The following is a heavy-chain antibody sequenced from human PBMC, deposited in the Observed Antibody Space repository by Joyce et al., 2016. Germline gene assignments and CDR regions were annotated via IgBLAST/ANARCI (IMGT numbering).Heavy chain of an antibody. Sequence: EVQLVESGGGLVQPGGSLSLSCVVSGLTFSNSWMNWVRQAPGKGREWVANINPDGSDQYYVDSVKGRFTISRDNAKNSLYLQMNSLRVEDTAVYYCTRISRIISGDYWGQGTLVTVSS. CDR3: TRISRIISGDY. CDR2: INPDGSDQ. V-gene: IGHV3-7*03. D-gene: IGHD2-2*01. J-gene: IGHJ4*02. CDR1: GLTFSNSW.